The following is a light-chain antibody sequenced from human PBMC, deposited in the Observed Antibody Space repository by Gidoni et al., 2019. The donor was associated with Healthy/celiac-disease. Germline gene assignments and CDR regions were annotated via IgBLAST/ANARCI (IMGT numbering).Light chain of an antibody. CDR2: AAS. V-gene: IGKV1-39*01. CDR1: QSISSY. Sequence: LKMTPSPSSLSASVGDRVTITCRASQSISSYLNWYQQKPGKAPKLLIYAASSLQSGVPSRFSGSGSGTDFTLTISSLQPEDFATYYCQQSYSTPPTFGGGTKVEIK. J-gene: IGKJ4*02. CDR3: QQSYSTPPT.